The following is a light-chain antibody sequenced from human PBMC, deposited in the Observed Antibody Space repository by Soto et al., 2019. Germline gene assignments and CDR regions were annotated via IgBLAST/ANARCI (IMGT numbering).Light chain of an antibody. CDR2: DDN. V-gene: IGLV1-40*01. Sequence: QSVLTQPPSVSGAPGQRVTISCTGSSSNIGAGYDLHWYQQLPGTAPKLLIYDDNNRPSGVPDRFSGSKSGTSASLAITGLQAEDEAAYYCQSYDRSLSGYVFGSGTK. J-gene: IGLJ1*01. CDR3: QSYDRSLSGYV. CDR1: SSNIGAGYD.